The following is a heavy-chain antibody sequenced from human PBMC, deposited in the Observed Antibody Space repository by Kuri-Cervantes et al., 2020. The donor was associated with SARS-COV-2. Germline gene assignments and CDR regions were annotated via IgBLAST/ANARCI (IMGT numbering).Heavy chain of an antibody. D-gene: IGHD3-22*01. CDR3: ARIDYHTSGYYYYYYYMDV. Sequence: SETLSLTCTVSSGSISSGDYYWGWIRQPPGKGLEWIGSIFCSGITYYNPSLKSRVTMSVDTTKNQFSLKLSSVTAADTAVYYCARIDYHTSGYYYYYYYMDVWGKGTTVTVSS. J-gene: IGHJ6*03. CDR2: IFCSGIT. CDR1: SGSISSGDYY. V-gene: IGHV4-39*01.